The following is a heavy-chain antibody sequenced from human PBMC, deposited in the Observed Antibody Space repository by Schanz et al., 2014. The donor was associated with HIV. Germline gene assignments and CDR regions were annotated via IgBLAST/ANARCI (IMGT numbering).Heavy chain of an antibody. CDR1: GYSFTSYD. V-gene: IGHV1-8*02. D-gene: IGHD2-2*01. CDR3: AKSRFQLHWFDS. CDR2: VNPKSGNT. J-gene: IGHJ5*01. Sequence: QVQLVQSGAEVQKPGASVKVSCKASGYSFTSYDINWVRQATGQGLEWMGWVNPKSGNTGYAQKFQGRVTMTRDTSISTAYMELTRLRFDDTAVYYCAKSRFQLHWFDSWGQGTLVTVSS.